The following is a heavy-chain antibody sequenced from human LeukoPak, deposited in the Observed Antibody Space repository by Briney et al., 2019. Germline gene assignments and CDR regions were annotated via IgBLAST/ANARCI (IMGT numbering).Heavy chain of an antibody. CDR3: ARVGIAAAGPSLAFDY. CDR1: GDSVSSNSAA. J-gene: IGHJ4*02. Sequence: SQTLSLTCAISGDSVSSNSAAWNWIRQSPSRGLEWLGRTYYRSKWYNDYAVSVKSRITINPDTSKNQFSLQLNSVTPEDTAVYYCARVGIAAAGPSLAFDYWGQGTLVTVSS. CDR2: TYYRSKWYN. D-gene: IGHD6-13*01. V-gene: IGHV6-1*01.